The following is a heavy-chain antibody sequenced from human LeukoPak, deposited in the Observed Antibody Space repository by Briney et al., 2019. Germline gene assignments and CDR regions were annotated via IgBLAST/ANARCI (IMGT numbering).Heavy chain of an antibody. D-gene: IGHD3-10*01. Sequence: GASVKVSCKASEHTFTSYYMHWVRQAPGQGLEWMGIINPSGGTTSYAQGFQGRVTMTRDTSTSTVYMELSSLRSDDTALYYCARAGRGSGGFDYWGQGTLVTVSS. CDR1: EHTFTSYY. J-gene: IGHJ4*02. CDR3: ARAGRGSGGFDY. CDR2: INPSGGTT. V-gene: IGHV1-46*01.